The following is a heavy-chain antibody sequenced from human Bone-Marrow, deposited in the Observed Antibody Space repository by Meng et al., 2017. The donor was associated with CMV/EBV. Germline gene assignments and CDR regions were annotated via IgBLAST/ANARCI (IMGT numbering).Heavy chain of an antibody. Sequence: GGSLRLSCSASGFTFNTYAMSWVRQAPGKGLEWVSVIYDGERTYYADSVKGRFTISGDTSKNTVYLQMNSLRREDTGVYYCARGDHDWYMYVMDIWGQGTTVTVSS. V-gene: IGHV3-66*02. CDR3: ARGDHDWYMYVMDI. CDR1: GFTFNTYA. CDR2: IYDGERT. D-gene: IGHD3-9*01. J-gene: IGHJ6*02.